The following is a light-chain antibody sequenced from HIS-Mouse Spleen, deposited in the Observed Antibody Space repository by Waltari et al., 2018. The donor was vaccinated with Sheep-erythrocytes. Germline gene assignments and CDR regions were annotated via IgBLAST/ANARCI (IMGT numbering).Light chain of an antibody. J-gene: IGLJ2*01. CDR2: EVS. Sequence: QSALTQPASVSGSPGQSLTISCPGTSSDVGCYNYVSWYQQHPGKAPKLMIYEVSNRPSGVSNRFSGSKSGNTASLTISGLQAEDEADYYCSSYTSSSTQVFGGGTKLTVL. CDR3: SSYTSSSTQV. CDR1: SSDVGCYNY. V-gene: IGLV2-14*01.